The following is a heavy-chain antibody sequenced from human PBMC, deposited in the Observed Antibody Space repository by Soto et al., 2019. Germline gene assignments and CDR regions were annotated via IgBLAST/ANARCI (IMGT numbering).Heavy chain of an antibody. V-gene: IGHV1-18*01. CDR3: ARTNYYDTSGHPNWFDP. J-gene: IGHJ5*02. CDR2: ISPNNGNT. CDR1: GYTFTNYG. Sequence: ASVKVSCKASGYTFTNYGISWVRQAPGQGLEWMGWISPNNGNTDYAQKLQGRVTMTRNTSTSTAYMELSSLRSEDTAVYYCARTNYYDTSGHPNWFDPWGQGTLVTVSS. D-gene: IGHD3-22*01.